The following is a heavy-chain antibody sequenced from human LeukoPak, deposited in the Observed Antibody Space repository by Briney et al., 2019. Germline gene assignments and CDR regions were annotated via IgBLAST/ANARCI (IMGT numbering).Heavy chain of an antibody. CDR3: ASGSVDVVPAAIAY. V-gene: IGHV4-59*01. CDR1: GGSISSYY. J-gene: IGHJ4*02. CDR2: IYYSGST. Sequence: YPSETLFLTCTVSGGSISSYYWSWIRQPPGKGLEWIGYIYYSGSTNYNPSLKSRVTISVDTSKNQFPLKLSSATAADTAVYYCASGSVDVVPAAIAYWGQGTLVTVSS. D-gene: IGHD2-2*01.